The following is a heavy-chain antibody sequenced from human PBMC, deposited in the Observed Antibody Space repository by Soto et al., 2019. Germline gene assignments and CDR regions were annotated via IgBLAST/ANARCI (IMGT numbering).Heavy chain of an antibody. J-gene: IGHJ4*02. Sequence: GGSLRLSCTVSGFAFNNYGINWVRQAPGKGLEWVSSISKSDYTYYSDSVKGRFTISRDNAKNSVSLQMNTLRVEDTAVYYCAREDSIIIPAVSDFWGLGTLVTVSS. CDR1: GFAFNNYG. D-gene: IGHD3-22*01. CDR3: AREDSIIIPAVSDF. V-gene: IGHV3-21*01. CDR2: ISKSDYT.